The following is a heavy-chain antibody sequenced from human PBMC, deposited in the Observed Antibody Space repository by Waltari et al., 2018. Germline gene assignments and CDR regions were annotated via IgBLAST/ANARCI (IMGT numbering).Heavy chain of an antibody. D-gene: IGHD6-6*01. V-gene: IGHV4-4*07. Sequence: QVQLQESGPGLVKPSETLSLTCTVSGGSISSYSWSWIRQPAGKGLEWIGRIYTSGSTNYNPSLKSRVTMSVDTSKNQFSLKLSSVTAADTAVYYCARASPSIAARLFPDAFDIWGQGTMVTVSS. J-gene: IGHJ3*02. CDR2: IYTSGST. CDR3: ARASPSIAARLFPDAFDI. CDR1: GGSISSYS.